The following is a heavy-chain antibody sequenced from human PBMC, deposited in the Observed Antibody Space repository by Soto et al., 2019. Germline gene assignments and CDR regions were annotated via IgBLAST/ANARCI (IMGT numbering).Heavy chain of an antibody. Sequence: QVQVVESGGGLVKPGGSLRLSCAASGFTCSDYYMSWIRQAPGKGLERVSFISSSGDSTKYADSVKGRFTISRDNAKNSLYLQLNSLRAEDTAVYYCARGGVKGTTSRGQVYNWGQGTLVTVSS. V-gene: IGHV3-11*06. CDR2: ISSSGDST. CDR3: ARGGVKGTTSRGQVYN. J-gene: IGHJ4*02. CDR1: GFTCSDYY. D-gene: IGHD1-7*01.